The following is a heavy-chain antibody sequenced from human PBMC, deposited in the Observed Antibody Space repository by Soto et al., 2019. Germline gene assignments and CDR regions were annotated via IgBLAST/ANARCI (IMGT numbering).Heavy chain of an antibody. V-gene: IGHV1-69*19. CDR1: GGTFSSYA. J-gene: IGHJ5*02. D-gene: IGHD6-19*01. CDR3: ARGLVAGTLEGRYCFAP. CDR2: IITIFGTA. Sequence: QVQLVQSGAEVKKPGSSVKVSCKASGGTFSSYAISWVRQAPGQGLEWMGGIITIFGTANYAQKFQGRVTITADESPSTAYLELSSRRSEDTAVYYCARGLVAGTLEGRYCFAPWGQGTLVTVSS.